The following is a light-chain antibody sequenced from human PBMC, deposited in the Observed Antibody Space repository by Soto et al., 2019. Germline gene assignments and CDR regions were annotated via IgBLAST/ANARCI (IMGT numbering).Light chain of an antibody. J-gene: IGKJ1*01. CDR2: GAS. V-gene: IGKV3-20*01. Sequence: ELVLTQSPVTLSLSPGERATLSCRASQSVNSRYLAWYQQKAGQAPRLLIYGASSRATGIPDRFSGSGSGTDFTLTISRLEPEDFAVYYCQQYGSTPRTFGQGTKVDIK. CDR3: QQYGSTPRT. CDR1: QSVNSRY.